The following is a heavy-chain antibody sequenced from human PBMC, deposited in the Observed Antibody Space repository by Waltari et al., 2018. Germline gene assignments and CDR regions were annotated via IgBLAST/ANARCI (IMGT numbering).Heavy chain of an antibody. Sequence: QVQLQQSGPGLVKPSQTLSLTCAISGDSVSRSGSAWNWIRQSPSRGLEWLGRTYYRSKWYNDYAISVRSRIIINPNTSKNQFSLQLNSVTPDDAAVYYCASGRDSAFDIWGQGTVVTVSS. CDR2: TYYRSKWYN. J-gene: IGHJ3*02. CDR1: GDSVSRSGSA. V-gene: IGHV6-1*01. CDR3: ASGRDSAFDI. D-gene: IGHD1-26*01.